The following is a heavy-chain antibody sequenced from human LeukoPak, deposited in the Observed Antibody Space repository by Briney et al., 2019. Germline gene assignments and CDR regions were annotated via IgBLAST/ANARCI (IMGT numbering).Heavy chain of an antibody. CDR1: GDIVSSNSAA. J-gene: IGHJ4*02. V-gene: IGHV6-1*01. CDR2: TYYRSKWYN. CDR3: ARDSFLGYCSGGSCYHPVYFDY. Sequence: SQTLSLTCAISGDIVSSNSAAWNWIRQSPSRGLEWLGRTYYRSKWYNDYAVSVKSRITINPDTSKNQFSLQLNSVTPEDTAVYYCARDSFLGYCSGGSCYHPVYFDYWGQGTLVTVSS. D-gene: IGHD2-15*01.